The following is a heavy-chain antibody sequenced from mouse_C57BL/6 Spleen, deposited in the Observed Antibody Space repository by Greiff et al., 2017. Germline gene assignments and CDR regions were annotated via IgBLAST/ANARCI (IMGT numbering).Heavy chain of an antibody. V-gene: IGHV1-63*01. J-gene: IGHJ3*01. CDR1: GYTFTNYW. CDR3: ARHYDYDEAWFAY. Sequence: QVQLQQSGAELVRPGTSVKMSCKASGYTFTNYWIGWAKQRPGHGLEWIGDIYPGGGYTNYNEKFKGKATLTADKSSSTADMQFSSLTSEDSAIYYCARHYDYDEAWFAYWGQGTLVTVSA. CDR2: IYPGGGYT. D-gene: IGHD2-4*01.